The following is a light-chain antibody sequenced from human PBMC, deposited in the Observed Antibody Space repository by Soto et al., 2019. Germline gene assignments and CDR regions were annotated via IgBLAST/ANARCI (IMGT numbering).Light chain of an antibody. CDR3: QRYDSYST. J-gene: IGKJ2*01. V-gene: IGKV1-5*03. CDR1: QSIDRW. CDR2: KAS. Sequence: DIQMTQSPSTLSASIGDRITITCRASQSIDRWLAWYQQKPGKAPKLLIYKASILESGVSSRFSGSGSGTEFTLTISSLQPDDFANYYCQRYDSYSTFGQGTKLEIK.